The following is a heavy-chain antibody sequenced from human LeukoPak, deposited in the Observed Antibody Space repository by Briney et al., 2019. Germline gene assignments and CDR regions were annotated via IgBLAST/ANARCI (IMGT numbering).Heavy chain of an antibody. CDR2: IDWDGGIT. J-gene: IGHJ4*02. Sequence: PGGSLRLSCAASGFTFEDFSMHWVRQVPGKGLEWISLIDWDGGITYYAESVKGRFTVSRDSSKRSLYLHLSSLTPEDTAFYYCAKDSFVGTTSFLDSWGQGTLVTVSS. CDR1: GFTFEDFS. CDR3: AKDSFVGTTSFLDS. D-gene: IGHD1-26*01. V-gene: IGHV3-43*01.